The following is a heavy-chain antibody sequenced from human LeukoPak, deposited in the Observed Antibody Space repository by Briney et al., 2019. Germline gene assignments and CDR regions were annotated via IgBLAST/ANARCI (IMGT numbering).Heavy chain of an antibody. CDR3: ARDIMKGGVYFDY. D-gene: IGHD1-14*01. V-gene: IGHV3-21*01. CDR2: ISSSSSYI. J-gene: IGHJ4*02. CDR1: GFTFSSYS. Sequence: PGGSLRLSCAASGFTFSSYSMNWVRQAPGKGLEWVSSISSSSSYIYYADSVKGRFTISRDNAKNSLYLQMNSLRAEGTAVYYCARDIMKGGVYFDYWGQGTLVTVSS.